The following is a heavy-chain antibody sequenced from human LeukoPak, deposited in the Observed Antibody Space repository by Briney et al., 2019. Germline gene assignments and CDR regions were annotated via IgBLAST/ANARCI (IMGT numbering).Heavy chain of an antibody. J-gene: IGHJ4*02. V-gene: IGHV1-2*02. Sequence: GASVKVSCKASGYTFTGYYMHRVRQAPGPGLERMGWSNPNSGGTNYVQNVQGRVTMTRDTSNSTAYMELSRLRYDDTAVYYCARGYGSGGICYELLDYWGQGTLVTVSS. CDR3: ARGYGSGGICYELLDY. CDR1: GYTFTGYY. CDR2: SNPNSGGT. D-gene: IGHD2-15*01.